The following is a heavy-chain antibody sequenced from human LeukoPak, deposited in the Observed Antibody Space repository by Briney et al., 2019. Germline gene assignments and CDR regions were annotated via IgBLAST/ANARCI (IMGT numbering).Heavy chain of an antibody. Sequence: ASVKVSCKASGYTFIDFYIHWVRQAPGQGLEWMGWINPNSGAIKYSQKFQGRVSMTRDTSTSTAYMDLSSLRSDVTAVYYCARVKKLMPEFEFWGQGTLVTVS. J-gene: IGHJ4*02. CDR2: INPNSGAI. V-gene: IGHV1-2*02. D-gene: IGHD2-2*01. CDR1: GYTFIDFY. CDR3: ARVKKLMPEFEF.